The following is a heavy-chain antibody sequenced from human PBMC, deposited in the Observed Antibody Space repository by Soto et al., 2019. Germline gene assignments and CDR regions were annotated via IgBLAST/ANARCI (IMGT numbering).Heavy chain of an antibody. J-gene: IGHJ6*03. D-gene: IGHD3-10*01. V-gene: IGHV3-21*01. CDR1: GFTFSSYS. CDR2: INYKSHI. CDR3: ARDLSYAGYYYYMDV. Sequence: EVQLVESGGGLVKPGGTLRLSCAASGFTFSSYSMNWVRQAPGKGMEWVSSINYKSHIDYADSVKGRFTISRDNAKNSLSLQIISLRAEDTAVYFCARDLSYAGYYYYMDVWGIGTTVTVSS.